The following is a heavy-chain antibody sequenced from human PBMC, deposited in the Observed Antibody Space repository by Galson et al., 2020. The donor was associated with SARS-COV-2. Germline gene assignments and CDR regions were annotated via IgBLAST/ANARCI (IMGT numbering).Heavy chain of an antibody. CDR3: ARAFREENNKYVWGSYRYQYYFDY. D-gene: IGHD3-16*02. J-gene: IGHJ4*02. Sequence: SETLSLTCAVYGGSFSGYYWSWIRQPPGKGLEWIGEINHSGSTNYNPSLKSRVTISVDTSKNQFSLKLSSVTAADTAVYYCARAFREENNKYVWGSYRYQYYFDYWGQGTLVTVSS. V-gene: IGHV4-34*01. CDR2: INHSGST. CDR1: GGSFSGYY.